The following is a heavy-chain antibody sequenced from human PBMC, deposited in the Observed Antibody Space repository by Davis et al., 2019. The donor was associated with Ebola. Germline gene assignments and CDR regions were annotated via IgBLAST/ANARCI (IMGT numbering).Heavy chain of an antibody. CDR3: ARGQLGYYYDSSGYSIRSEYFQH. V-gene: IGHV4-38-2*02. CDR2: IYHSGST. J-gene: IGHJ1*01. D-gene: IGHD3-22*01. Sequence: SETLSLTCTVSGYSISSGYYWGWIRQPPGKGLEWIGSIYHSGSTYYNPSLKSRVTISVDTSKNQFSLKLSSVTAADTAVYYCARGQLGYYYDSSGYSIRSEYFQHWGQGTLVTVSS. CDR1: GYSISSGYY.